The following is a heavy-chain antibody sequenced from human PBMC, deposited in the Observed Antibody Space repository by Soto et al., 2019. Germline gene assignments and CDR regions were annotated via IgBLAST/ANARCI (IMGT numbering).Heavy chain of an antibody. CDR3: ARGVAKLGWNYRY. Sequence: ASVKVSCKASGYTFTGYYMHWVRQAPGQGLEWMGWINPNSGGTNYAQKFQGRVTMTRDTSISTAYMELSRLRSDDTAVYYCARGVAKLGWNYRYWGQGTLVTVSS. V-gene: IGHV1-2*02. CDR1: GYTFTGYY. J-gene: IGHJ4*02. D-gene: IGHD1-7*01. CDR2: INPNSGGT.